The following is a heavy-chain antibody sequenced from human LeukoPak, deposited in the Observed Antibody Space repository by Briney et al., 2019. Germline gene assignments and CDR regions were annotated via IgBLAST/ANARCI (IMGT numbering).Heavy chain of an antibody. CDR2: INHSGST. D-gene: IGHD4-17*01. V-gene: IGHV4-34*01. CDR3: ARGETVTLDY. CDR1: GGSFSGYY. Sequence: SETLSLTCAVYGGSFSGYYWSWIRQPPGKGLEWIGEINHSGSTNYNPSLKSRVTISVDTSKNQFPLKLSSVTAADTAVYYCARGETVTLDYWGQGTLVTVSS. J-gene: IGHJ4*02.